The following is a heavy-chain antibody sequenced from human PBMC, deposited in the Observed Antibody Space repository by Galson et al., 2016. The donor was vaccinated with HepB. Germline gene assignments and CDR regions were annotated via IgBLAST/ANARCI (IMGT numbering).Heavy chain of an antibody. D-gene: IGHD6-19*01. V-gene: IGHV4-39*07. CDR3: ASAPGTQWLGTLDY. CDR2: IYYGGST. Sequence: SETLSLTCAVSGGSISISGYYWGWIRQPPGKGLEWIGSIYYGGSTYYNTSLKSRVTIPVDTSKNQFSLKLSSVTAADTAIYYCASAPGTQWLGTLDYWGQGTLVTVSS. CDR1: GGSISISGYY. J-gene: IGHJ4*02.